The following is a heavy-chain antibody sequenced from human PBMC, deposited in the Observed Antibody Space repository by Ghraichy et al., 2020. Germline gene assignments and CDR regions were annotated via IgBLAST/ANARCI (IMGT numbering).Heavy chain of an antibody. V-gene: IGHV3-23*01. CDR1: GFTFSSYA. D-gene: IGHD6-19*01. CDR2: ISGSGGST. Sequence: GESLNISCAASGFTFSSYAMSWVRQAPGKGLEWVSAISGSGGSTYYADSVKGRFTISRDNSKNTLYLQMNSLRAEDTAVYYCAKARIAVAGDFDYWGQGTLATVSS. CDR3: AKARIAVAGDFDY. J-gene: IGHJ4*02.